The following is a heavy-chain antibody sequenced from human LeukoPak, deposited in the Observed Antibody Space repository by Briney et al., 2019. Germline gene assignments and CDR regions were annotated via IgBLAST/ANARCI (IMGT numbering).Heavy chain of an antibody. Sequence: GGSLSLSCAASGFTFDDYAMHWVRQAPGKGLEWVSSISSSSSYIYYADSVKGRFTISRDNAKNSLYLQMNSLRAEDTAVYYCARVMVRDYGMDVWGQGTPVTVSS. J-gene: IGHJ6*02. V-gene: IGHV3-21*01. CDR1: GFTFDDYA. D-gene: IGHD3-10*01. CDR2: ISSSSSYI. CDR3: ARVMVRDYGMDV.